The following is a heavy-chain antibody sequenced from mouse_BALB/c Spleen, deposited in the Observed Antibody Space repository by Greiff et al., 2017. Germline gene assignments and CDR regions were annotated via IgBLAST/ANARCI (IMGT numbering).Heavy chain of an antibody. D-gene: IGHD2-1*01. Sequence: QVQLQQSGAELARPGASVKLSCKASGYTFTSYWMQWVKQRPGQGLEWIGAIYPGDGDTRYTQKFKGKATLTADKSSSTAYMQLSSLASEDSAVYYCARYGGNYGDYYAMDYWGQGTSVTVSS. J-gene: IGHJ4*01. CDR1: GYTFTSYW. V-gene: IGHV1-87*01. CDR2: IYPGDGDT. CDR3: ARYGGNYGDYYAMDY.